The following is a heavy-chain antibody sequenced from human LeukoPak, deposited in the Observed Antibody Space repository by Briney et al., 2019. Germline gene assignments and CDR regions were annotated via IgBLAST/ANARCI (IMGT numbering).Heavy chain of an antibody. Sequence: GALRLPCAGSGFTFSSHSMSWVRQAPGKGLEWVSTISGSSVSIYYADSVKGRFTISRDNTKSSLYLHMNSLRAEDTAVYYCARGRGTNYYYHYMDVWGKGTTVTVSS. V-gene: IGHV3-21*01. D-gene: IGHD2-2*01. CDR1: GFTFSSHS. CDR3: ARGRGTNYYYHYMDV. CDR2: ISGSSVSI. J-gene: IGHJ6*03.